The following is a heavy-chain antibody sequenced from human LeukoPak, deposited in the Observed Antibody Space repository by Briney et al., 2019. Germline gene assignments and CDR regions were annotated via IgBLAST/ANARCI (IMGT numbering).Heavy chain of an antibody. Sequence: PGGSLRLSCAASGFTFSSYGMHWVRQAPGKGLEWVAVIWYDGSNKYYVDSVKGRFTISRDNSKNTLYLQMNSLRAEDTAVYYCAKDKFPPLIVVVTDAFDIWGQGTMVTVSS. CDR1: GFTFSSYG. V-gene: IGHV3-33*06. J-gene: IGHJ3*02. CDR2: IWYDGSNK. CDR3: AKDKFPPLIVVVTDAFDI. D-gene: IGHD3-22*01.